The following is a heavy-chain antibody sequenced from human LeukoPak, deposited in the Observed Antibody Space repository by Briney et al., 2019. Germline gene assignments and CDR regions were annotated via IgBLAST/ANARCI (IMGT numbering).Heavy chain of an antibody. Sequence: GGSLRLSCAASGFNFNDVWMNWVRQAPGKGLEWVGRVKREADGVTTDYPASVKGRFTISRDDSKTTLFLQMNNLRTEDTAVYYCTSRVRTTNDHRGQGALVTVSS. J-gene: IGHJ4*02. CDR3: TSRVRTTNDH. CDR2: VKREADGVTT. V-gene: IGHV3-15*01. CDR1: GFNFNDVW. D-gene: IGHD3-10*01.